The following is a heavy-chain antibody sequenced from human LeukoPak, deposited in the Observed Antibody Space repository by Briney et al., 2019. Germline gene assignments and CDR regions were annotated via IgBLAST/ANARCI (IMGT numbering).Heavy chain of an antibody. Sequence: GGSLRLSCAGSGFIFNNYAMHWVRQPPGKGLEWVSGISWNSGSIDYADSVKGRFTISRDNAQNSLYLQMNSLRAEDTAVYYCARDSEGLYGDFDTVNWFDPWGQGTLVTVSS. J-gene: IGHJ5*02. V-gene: IGHV3-9*01. CDR1: GFIFNNYA. CDR2: ISWNSGSI. D-gene: IGHD4-17*01. CDR3: ARDSEGLYGDFDTVNWFDP.